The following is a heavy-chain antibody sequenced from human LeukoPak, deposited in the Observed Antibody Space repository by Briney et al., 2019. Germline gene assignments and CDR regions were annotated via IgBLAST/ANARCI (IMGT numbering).Heavy chain of an antibody. V-gene: IGHV3-23*01. D-gene: IGHD6-13*01. CDR1: GFTFSAYD. CDR3: AKAPLRSEYSTSAPPHFLY. J-gene: IGHJ4*02. Sequence: PGGSLRLSCAASGFTFSAYDVTWVRQAPGKGLEWVSTISGTGVSTYYADSVKGRFTISRDNSNSMMHLQMNSLRAEDTAVYYCAKAPLRSEYSTSAPPHFLYWGQGTLVTVSS. CDR2: ISGTGVST.